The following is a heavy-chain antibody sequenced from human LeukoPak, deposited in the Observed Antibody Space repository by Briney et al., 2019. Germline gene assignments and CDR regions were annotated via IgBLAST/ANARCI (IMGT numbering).Heavy chain of an antibody. CDR1: GFTFSRYN. V-gene: IGHV3-21*01. Sequence: GGSLRLSCAASGFTFSRYNMNWVRQAPGKGLEWVSYISSSNGYIYYADLVKGRFTISRDNAKKSLYLQMNSLRAEDTAVYYCAREVYDSKFSLDNWGQGTLVTVSS. CDR3: AREVYDSKFSLDN. CDR2: ISSSNGYI. J-gene: IGHJ4*02. D-gene: IGHD3-22*01.